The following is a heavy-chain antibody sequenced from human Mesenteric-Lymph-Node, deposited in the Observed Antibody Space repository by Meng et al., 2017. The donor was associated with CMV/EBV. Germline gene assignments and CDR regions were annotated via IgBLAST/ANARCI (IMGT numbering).Heavy chain of an antibody. J-gene: IGHJ5*02. D-gene: IGHD2-2*01. CDR2: IYSGGTRT. V-gene: IGHV3-23*03. CDR3: ARAGCSRGYCSSGFAP. Sequence: SGVSLSRYAMNWVRQAPGKGLEWVSVIYSGGTRTHYADSVKGRFTISRDNSKNTLYLQMNSLRAEDTAGYYCARAGCSRGYCSSGFAPWGQGTLVTVSS. CDR1: GVSLSRYA.